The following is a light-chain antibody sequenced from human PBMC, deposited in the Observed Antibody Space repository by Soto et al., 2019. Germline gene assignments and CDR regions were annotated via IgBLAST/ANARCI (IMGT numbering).Light chain of an antibody. Sequence: DIQMTQSPSTLSASVGDSVTITCRSSQSINKWLAWYQQKPGKAPKLLIYAASSLQSGVPSRFSGSRSGPDFTLTISSLQPEDFATYYCQQSYSSPPTFGQGTKVDIK. V-gene: IGKV1-39*01. J-gene: IGKJ1*01. CDR1: QSINKW. CDR2: AAS. CDR3: QQSYSSPPT.